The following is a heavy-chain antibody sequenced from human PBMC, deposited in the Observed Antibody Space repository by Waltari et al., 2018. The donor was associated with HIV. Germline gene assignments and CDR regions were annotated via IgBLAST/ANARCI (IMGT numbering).Heavy chain of an antibody. D-gene: IGHD3-10*01. CDR1: GGSFSTYY. J-gene: IGHJ5*02. CDR3: ARDFYGSGIGLSRGRRYFDP. CDR2: IYYNGGT. V-gene: IGHV4-59*01. Sequence: KPSETLSLTCTVSGGSFSTYYWSWIRQPPGKGLEWMGYIYYNGGTKYNPSLKNRVTMTIDTSKTQFSLELSSVTTADTAIYYCARDFYGSGIGLSRGRRYFDPWGQGALVTVSS.